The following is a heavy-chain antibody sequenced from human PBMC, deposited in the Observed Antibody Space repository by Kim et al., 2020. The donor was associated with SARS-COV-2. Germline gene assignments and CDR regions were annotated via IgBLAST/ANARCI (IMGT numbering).Heavy chain of an antibody. CDR2: IYYSGST. CDR3: ARGFGTNPAGPDYYYYYGMDV. V-gene: IGHV4-59*13. CDR1: GGSISSYY. J-gene: IGHJ6*02. Sequence: SETLSLTCTVSGGSISSYYWSWIRQPPGKGLEWIGYIYYSGSTNYNPSLKSRVTISVDTSKNQFSLKLSSVTAADTAVYYCARGFGTNPAGPDYYYYYGMDVWGQGTTVTVSS. D-gene: IGHD3-10*01.